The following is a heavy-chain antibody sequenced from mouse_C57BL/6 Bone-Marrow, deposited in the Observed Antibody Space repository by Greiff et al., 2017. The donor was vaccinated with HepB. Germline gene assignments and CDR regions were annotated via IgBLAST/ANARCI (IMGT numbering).Heavy chain of an antibody. CDR1: GYTFTSYD. Sequence: VKVVESGPELVKPGASVKLSCKASGYTFTSYDINWVKQRPGPGIAWIGWIYPRDGSTKYNEKFKGKATLTVDPSSSTAYMELHSLTSEDSAVYFCARGAMDYWGQGTSVTVSS. J-gene: IGHJ4*01. V-gene: IGHV1-85*01. CDR3: ARGAMDY. CDR2: IYPRDGST.